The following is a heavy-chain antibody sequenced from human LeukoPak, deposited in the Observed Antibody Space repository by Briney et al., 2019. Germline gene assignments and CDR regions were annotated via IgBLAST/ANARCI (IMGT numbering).Heavy chain of an antibody. CDR3: TVPAYYYGSGTDAFDI. J-gene: IGHJ3*02. CDR2: ISAYNGNT. CDR1: GYTFTSYG. V-gene: IGHV1-18*01. Sequence: VASVTVSCKASGYTFTSYGISWVRQAPGQGLEWMGWISAYNGNTNYAQKLQGRVTMTTDTSTSTAYMELRSLRSDDTAVYYCTVPAYYYGSGTDAFDIWGQGTMVTVSS. D-gene: IGHD3-10*01.